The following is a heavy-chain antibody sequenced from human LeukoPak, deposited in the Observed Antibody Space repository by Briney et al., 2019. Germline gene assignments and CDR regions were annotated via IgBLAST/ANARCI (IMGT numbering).Heavy chain of an antibody. J-gene: IGHJ4*02. CDR3: ARDGDFWSDYRSIDY. CDR1: GFTLSSNP. Sequence: GGSLRLSCAASGFTLSSNPMNWVRQAPGQGLEWVSYIHSSGSIIYYGDSVKGRFTISRDIAKNFLYLQMNSLRADDTAVYYCARDGDFWSDYRSIDYWGQGTLVTVSS. D-gene: IGHD3-3*01. V-gene: IGHV3-48*01. CDR2: IHSSGSII.